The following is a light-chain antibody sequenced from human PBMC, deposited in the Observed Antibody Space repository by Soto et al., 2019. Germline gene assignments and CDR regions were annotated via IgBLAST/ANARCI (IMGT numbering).Light chain of an antibody. CDR1: SSDVGGYNY. CDR2: DVS. V-gene: IGLV2-11*01. CDR3: SSYAGSNNLYV. Sequence: QSALTQPRSVSESPGQSVTISCTGTSSDVGGYNYVSWYQQHPGKAPKLMIYDVSKRPSGVPDRFSGSKSGNTASLTISGLRAEDEADYYCSSYAGSNNLYVFGTGTKVTVL. J-gene: IGLJ1*01.